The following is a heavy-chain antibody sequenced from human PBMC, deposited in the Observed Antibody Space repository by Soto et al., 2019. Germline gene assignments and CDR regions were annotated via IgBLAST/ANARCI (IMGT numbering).Heavy chain of an antibody. D-gene: IGHD4-17*01. V-gene: IGHV1-69*06. J-gene: IGHJ6*02. Sequence: ASVKVSCKASGGTFSSYAISWVRQAPGQGLEWMGGIIPIFGTANYAQKFQGRVTITADKSTSTAYMELSSLRSEDTAVYYCARVFLKTTTVTRGDYGMDGWGQGTTVTVSS. CDR2: IIPIFGTA. CDR3: ARVFLKTTTVTRGDYGMDG. CDR1: GGTFSSYA.